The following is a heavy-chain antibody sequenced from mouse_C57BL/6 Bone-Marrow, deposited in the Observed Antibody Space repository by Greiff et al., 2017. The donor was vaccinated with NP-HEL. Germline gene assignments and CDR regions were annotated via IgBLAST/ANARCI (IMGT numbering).Heavy chain of an antibody. CDR1: GFSFNTYA. D-gene: IGHD2-14*01. CDR3: VRHGTRYFDY. Sequence: EVMLVESGGGLVQPKGSLKLSCAASGFSFNTYAMNWVRQAPGKGLEWVARIRSKSNNYATYYADSVKDRFTISRDDSESMLYLQMNNLKTEDTAMYYCVRHGTRYFDYWGQGTTLTVSS. J-gene: IGHJ2*01. V-gene: IGHV10-1*01. CDR2: IRSKSNNYAT.